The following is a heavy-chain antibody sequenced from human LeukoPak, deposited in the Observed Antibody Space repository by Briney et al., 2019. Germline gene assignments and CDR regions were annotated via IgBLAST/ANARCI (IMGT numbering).Heavy chain of an antibody. CDR2: IYYNGII. D-gene: IGHD3-10*01. CDR3: AGSGGLANTGAVFDY. CDR1: GDSITNHY. V-gene: IGHV4-59*11. J-gene: IGHJ4*02. Sequence: SETLSLTCIVSGDSITNHYWSLIRRPPGKGLEWIGYIYYNGIINYNPSVKSRVTISVDTSRNQFSMKLNSVTAADTAVYYCAGSGGLANTGAVFDYWGQGTLVTVSS.